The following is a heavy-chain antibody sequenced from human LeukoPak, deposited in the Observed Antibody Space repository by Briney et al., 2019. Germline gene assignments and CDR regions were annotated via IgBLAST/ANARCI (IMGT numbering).Heavy chain of an antibody. CDR3: AREGGPYRPLDY. J-gene: IGHJ4*02. V-gene: IGHV4-59*01. CDR2: IYYSGST. CDR1: GGSISSYY. Sequence: PSETLSLTCTVSGGSISSYYWSWIGQPPGKGLEWIGYIYYSGSTNYNPSLKSRVTISVDTSKNQFSLKLSSVTAADTAVYYCAREGGPYRPLDYSGQGTLVTVAS.